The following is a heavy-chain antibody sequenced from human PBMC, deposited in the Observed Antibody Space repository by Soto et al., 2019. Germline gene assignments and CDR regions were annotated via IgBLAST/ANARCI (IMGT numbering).Heavy chain of an antibody. V-gene: IGHV4-31*03. CDR1: GGSISSGGYY. D-gene: IGHD3-22*01. CDR3: ARGDYDTSYDY. J-gene: IGHJ4*02. Sequence: LSLTCTVSGGSISSGGYYWSWIRQHPGKGLEWIGYIYYSGSTYYNPSLKSRVTISVDTSKNQFSLKLSSVTAADTAVYYCARGDYDTSYDYWGQGTLVTVSS. CDR2: IYYSGST.